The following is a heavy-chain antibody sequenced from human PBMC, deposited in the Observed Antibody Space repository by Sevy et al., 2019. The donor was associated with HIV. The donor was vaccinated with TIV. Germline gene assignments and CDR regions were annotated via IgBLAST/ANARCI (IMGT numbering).Heavy chain of an antibody. Sequence: GGSLRLSCAASGFTFSSYGMHWVRQAPGKGLEWVAVISYDGSNKYYADSVKGRFTISRDNSKNTLYLKMNSLTAEDTAVYYCANDIVSPSPATVTHGGVDYWGQGTLVTVSS. D-gene: IGHD4-17*01. J-gene: IGHJ4*02. CDR1: GFTFSSYG. V-gene: IGHV3-30*18. CDR2: ISYDGSNK. CDR3: ANDIVSPSPATVTHGGVDY.